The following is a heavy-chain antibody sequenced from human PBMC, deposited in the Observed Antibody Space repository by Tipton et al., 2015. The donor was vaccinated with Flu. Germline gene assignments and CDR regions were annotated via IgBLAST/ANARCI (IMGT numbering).Heavy chain of an antibody. CDR3: ARDGCSESYSCDH. CDR2: IYPTGGGT. CDR1: GYTFTSYN. D-gene: IGHD3-10*02. V-gene: IGHV1-46*01. J-gene: IGHJ4*02. Sequence: QVQLVQSGAEVKKPGASVKLSCKASGYTFTSYNMHWVRQAPGQGLEWMGIIYPTGGGTYYAQKFQGRVSMTRDRSTSTVYMELSSLRSEDTALYYCARDGCSESYSCDHWVQGTLVTVSS.